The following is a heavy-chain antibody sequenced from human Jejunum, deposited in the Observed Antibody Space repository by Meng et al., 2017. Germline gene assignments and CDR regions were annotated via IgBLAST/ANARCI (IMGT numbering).Heavy chain of an antibody. Sequence: GESLKISCGASGFNFGDYQMHWVRQSPGKGLEWISRIVSDGGITNYADSVKGRFTISRDNAKNTLYLQMNSLGADDTAVYYCARDLGWVLFDYWAQGALVTVSS. CDR1: GFNFGDYQ. CDR2: IVSDGGIT. J-gene: IGHJ4*02. D-gene: IGHD3-3*01. CDR3: ARDLGWVLFDY. V-gene: IGHV3-74*01.